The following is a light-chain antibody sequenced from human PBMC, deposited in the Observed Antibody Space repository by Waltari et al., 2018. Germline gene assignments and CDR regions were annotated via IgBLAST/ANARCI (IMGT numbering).Light chain of an antibody. Sequence: DVVMTQSPPSLPVTLGQPASMSFRSSQGLLHSNGYNYLDWYLQKPGQSPQLLIYLGSNRASGVPDRFSGSGSGTDFTLKISRVEAEDVGVYYCMQALQTPDTFGQGTKLEIK. V-gene: IGKV2-28*01. CDR2: LGS. CDR3: MQALQTPDT. J-gene: IGKJ2*01. CDR1: QGLLHSNGYNY.